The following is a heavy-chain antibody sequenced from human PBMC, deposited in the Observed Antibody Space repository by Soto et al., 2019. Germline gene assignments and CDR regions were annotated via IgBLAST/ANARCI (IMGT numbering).Heavy chain of an antibody. CDR3: ARDLFYDFWSGSNWFDP. D-gene: IGHD3-3*01. Sequence: GGSLRLSCAASGFTFSSYAMHWVRQAPGKGLEWVAVISYDGSNKYYADSVKGRFTISRDNSKNTLYLQMNSLRAEDTAVYYCARDLFYDFWSGSNWFDPWGQGTLVTVSS. CDR1: GFTFSSYA. J-gene: IGHJ5*02. CDR2: ISYDGSNK. V-gene: IGHV3-30-3*01.